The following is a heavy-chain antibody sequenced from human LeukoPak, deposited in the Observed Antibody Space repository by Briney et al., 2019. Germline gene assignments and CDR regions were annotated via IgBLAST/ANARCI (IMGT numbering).Heavy chain of an antibody. CDR2: INHSGST. Sequence: SETLSLTCAVYGGSFSGYYWSWIRQPPGKGLEWIGEINHSGSTNYNPSLKSRVTISVDTSKNQFSLKLSSVTAADTAVYYCARHDSKGAVVVVVAATGSAFDIWGQGTMVTVSS. J-gene: IGHJ3*02. CDR1: GGSFSGYY. D-gene: IGHD2-15*01. CDR3: ARHDSKGAVVVVVAATGSAFDI. V-gene: IGHV4-34*01.